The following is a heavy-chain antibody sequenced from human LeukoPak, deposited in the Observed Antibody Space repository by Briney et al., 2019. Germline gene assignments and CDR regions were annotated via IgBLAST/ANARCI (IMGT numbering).Heavy chain of an antibody. J-gene: IGHJ6*02. CDR3: ARDHRGGYGMDV. Sequence: PSETLSLTCTVSGYSISSGYYWGWIRQPPGKGLEWIGSIYHSGSTYYNPSLKSRVTISVDTSKNQFSLKLSSVTAADTAVYYCARDHRGGYGMDVWGQGTTVTVSS. V-gene: IGHV4-38-2*02. CDR1: GYSISSGYY. D-gene: IGHD3-10*01. CDR2: IYHSGST.